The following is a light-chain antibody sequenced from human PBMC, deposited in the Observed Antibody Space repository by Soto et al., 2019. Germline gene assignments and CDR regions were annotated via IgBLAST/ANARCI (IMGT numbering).Light chain of an antibody. Sequence: EVVLTQSPATLSLSPGERATLSCRASQNIDIYLAWYQQKPGQAPRLLIYDASHRATGIPARFSGSGSGTDFTLTISSLEPEDFAVYYGHQRSTWPPITFGQGTRLEIK. CDR2: DAS. V-gene: IGKV3-11*01. J-gene: IGKJ5*01. CDR3: HQRSTWPPIT. CDR1: QNIDIY.